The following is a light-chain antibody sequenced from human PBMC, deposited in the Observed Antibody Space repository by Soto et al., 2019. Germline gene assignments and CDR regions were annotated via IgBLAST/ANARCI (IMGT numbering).Light chain of an antibody. CDR2: GNS. CDR1: SSHIGSGYD. Sequence: QSVPTQPPSVSGSPGQRVTISCTGSSSHIGSGYDVHWYQQLPGTAPKLLIYGNSNRPSGVPDRFSVSKSGTSASLAITGPRAEDEADYYCQSYASSLSGWVFGGGTKLTVL. J-gene: IGLJ3*02. CDR3: QSYASSLSGWV. V-gene: IGLV1-40*01.